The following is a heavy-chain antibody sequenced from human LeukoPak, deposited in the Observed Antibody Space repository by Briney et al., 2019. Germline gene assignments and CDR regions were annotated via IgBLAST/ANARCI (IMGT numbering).Heavy chain of an antibody. CDR3: ARDGDGGNYWISYYYYMDV. CDR1: GYTFTGYL. D-gene: IGHD1-26*01. V-gene: IGHV1-2*02. J-gene: IGHJ6*03. CDR2: ISPNSGGT. Sequence: AAVKVSCKASGYTFTGYLLHWVRQTPGQGLEWMGRISPNSGGTNYAQKFQGRVTMTRDTSISTAYMELSRLGSDDTAVYYCARDGDGGNYWISYYYYMDVWGKGTTVTVSS.